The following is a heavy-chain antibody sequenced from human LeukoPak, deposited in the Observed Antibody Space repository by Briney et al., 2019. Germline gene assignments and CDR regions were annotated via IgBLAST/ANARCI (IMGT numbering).Heavy chain of an antibody. D-gene: IGHD3-9*01. CDR3: ARDPAFYDILTGYYPYYYYGMDV. CDR2: IYTSGST. V-gene: IGHV4-4*07. CDR1: GGSISSYY. Sequence: SETLSLTCTVSGGSISSYYWSWIRQPAGKGLEWIGRIYTSGSTNYNPTLKSRVTISVDTSKNQFSLKLSSVTAADTAVYYCARDPAFYDILTGYYPYYYYGMDVWGQGTTVTVSS. J-gene: IGHJ6*02.